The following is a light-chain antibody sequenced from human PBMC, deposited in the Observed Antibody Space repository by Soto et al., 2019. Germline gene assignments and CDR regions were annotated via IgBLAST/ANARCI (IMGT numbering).Light chain of an antibody. V-gene: IGLV2-8*02. CDR1: SSDVGGYNY. CDR3: SSYAGNNNVV. Sequence: QSALTQPPSASRSPGQSVAISCTGTSSDVGGYNYVSWYQQHPGKAPKLMLYDVSERPSGVPDRFSGSKSGNTASLTVSGLQAEDEADYYCSSYAGNNNVVFGGGTKLTVL. CDR2: DVS. J-gene: IGLJ2*01.